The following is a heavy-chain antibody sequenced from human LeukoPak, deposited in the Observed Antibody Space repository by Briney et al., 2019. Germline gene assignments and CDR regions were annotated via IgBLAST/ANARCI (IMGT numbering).Heavy chain of an antibody. CDR3: AKDMYDVLTGTPAHFDS. J-gene: IGHJ4*02. Sequence: PGGSLRHSCAASGFTFRNYGMHWVRQAPGKGLEWVAVIWYDGSEKYYADSVKGRLTISRDNSNNMLYLQMSSLRADDTAVYYCAKDMYDVLTGTPAHFDSWGQGTLVTVSS. CDR2: IWYDGSEK. D-gene: IGHD3-9*01. CDR1: GFTFRNYG. V-gene: IGHV3-33*03.